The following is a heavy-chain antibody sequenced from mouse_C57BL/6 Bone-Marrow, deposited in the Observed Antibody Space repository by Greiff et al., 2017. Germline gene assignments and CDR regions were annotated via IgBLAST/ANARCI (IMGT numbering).Heavy chain of an antibody. V-gene: IGHV1-64*01. J-gene: IGHJ2*01. Sequence: VQLQQPGAELVKPGASVKLSCKASGYTFTSYWMHWVKQRPGQGLEWIGMIHPNSGSTNYNEKFKSKATLTVDKSSSTAYMQLSSLTSEDSAVYYCARSTMITYYCDYWGQGTTLTVSS. CDR1: GYTFTSYW. CDR3: ARSTMITYYCDY. CDR2: IHPNSGST. D-gene: IGHD2-4*01.